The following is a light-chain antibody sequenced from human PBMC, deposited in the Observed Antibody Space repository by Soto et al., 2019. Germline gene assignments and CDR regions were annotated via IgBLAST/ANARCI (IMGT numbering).Light chain of an antibody. CDR2: EVN. CDR1: SSDVGGYNY. J-gene: IGLJ1*01. V-gene: IGLV2-8*01. CDR3: SSYAGSSNV. Sequence: QSVVTQPSPASGPPGQTVAVSFAGTSSDVGGYNYVSWYQQHPGKAPKLMIYEVNRPHSGGHDRFTGSKSGNTASLTVSGLQAEDEADYYCSSYAGSSNVFGTGTKVT.